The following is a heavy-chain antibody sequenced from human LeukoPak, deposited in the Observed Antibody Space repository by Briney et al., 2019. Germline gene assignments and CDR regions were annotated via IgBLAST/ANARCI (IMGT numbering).Heavy chain of an antibody. J-gene: IGHJ5*02. Sequence: GGSLRLSCAASGFTFSSYYMHWVRQAPGKGLVWVSRINSDGSSTTYADSVKGRFTISRDNAKNTLYLQMNSLRAEDTAVYHCARVPHCSSSSCYSWFDPWGQGNLVTVSS. D-gene: IGHD2-2*01. CDR2: INSDGSST. CDR3: ARVPHCSSSSCYSWFDP. CDR1: GFTFSSYY. V-gene: IGHV3-74*03.